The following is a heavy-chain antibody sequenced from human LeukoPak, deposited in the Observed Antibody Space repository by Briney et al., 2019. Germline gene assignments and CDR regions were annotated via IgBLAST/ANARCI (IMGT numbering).Heavy chain of an antibody. CDR1: GFTFRSYG. CDR2: ISFDGSHK. Sequence: QPGGSLRLSCAASGFTFRSYGIHWVRQAPGKGLEWVAVISFDGSHKYYADSVKGRFTISRDNSQNTLYLQMNSLRPEDTAVYYCAKESPSYREFDYWGQGTLVTVSS. V-gene: IGHV3-30*18. D-gene: IGHD1-14*01. J-gene: IGHJ4*02. CDR3: AKESPSYREFDY.